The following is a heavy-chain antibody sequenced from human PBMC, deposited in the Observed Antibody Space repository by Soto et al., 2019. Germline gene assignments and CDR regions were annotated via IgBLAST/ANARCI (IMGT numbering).Heavy chain of an antibody. J-gene: IGHJ4*02. CDR2: ISAYNGNT. V-gene: IGHV1-18*01. Sequence: ASVKVSCKASGYTFTSYGISWVRQAPGQGLEWMGWISAYNGNTNYAQKLQGRVTMTTDTSTSTAYMELRSLRSDDTAVYYCARNNGYSSSWYEGMDYWGQGTLVTVSS. CDR1: GYTFTSYG. D-gene: IGHD6-13*01. CDR3: ARNNGYSSSWYEGMDY.